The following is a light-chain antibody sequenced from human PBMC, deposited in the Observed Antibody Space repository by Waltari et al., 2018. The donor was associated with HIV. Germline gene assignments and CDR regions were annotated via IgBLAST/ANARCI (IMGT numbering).Light chain of an antibody. CDR3: CAYAGSTTYVI. CDR1: SSDVGGYNL. J-gene: IGLJ2*01. CDR2: EVS. Sequence: QSALTQPASVSGSPGQSITISFTGTSSDVGGYNLVSWYQQHPGKAPKLMIYEVSKRLSGVSIRFSGSKSGNTAYLTISGLQAEDEADYDCCAYAGSTTYVIFGGGTKLTVL. V-gene: IGLV2-23*02.